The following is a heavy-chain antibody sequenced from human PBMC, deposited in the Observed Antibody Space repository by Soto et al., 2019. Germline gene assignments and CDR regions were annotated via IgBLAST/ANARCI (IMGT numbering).Heavy chain of an antibody. J-gene: IGHJ6*02. CDR2: IIPLFGTS. CDR1: GGSFSSYS. D-gene: IGHD5-12*01. V-gene: IGHV1-69*13. CDR3: ARGERWSPGYIYHGMDV. Sequence: SVKVSCKASGGSFSSYSVNWVRQSSRHGLEWMGGIIPLFGTSEYAQKFQDRVAFTADEATGTAYMDLSSLTSDDTAVYFCARGERWSPGYIYHGMDVWGHGTTVTVSS.